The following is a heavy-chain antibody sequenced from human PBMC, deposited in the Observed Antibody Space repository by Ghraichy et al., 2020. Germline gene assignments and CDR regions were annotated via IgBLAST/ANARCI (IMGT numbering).Heavy chain of an antibody. CDR2: LHHSGST. V-gene: IGHV4-39*01. CDR3: ARVIGTVEVAGTGKYYFDY. D-gene: IGHD6-19*01. Sequence: SETLSLTCTVSGGSVSSSNYYWGWIRQPPGKGLEWIANLHHSGSTYYNPSLKSRVTISIDTSKNQFSLNVTSVTAADTAVYYFARVIGTVEVAGTGKYYFDYWGQGTLGTVSS. J-gene: IGHJ4*02. CDR1: GGSVSSSNYY.